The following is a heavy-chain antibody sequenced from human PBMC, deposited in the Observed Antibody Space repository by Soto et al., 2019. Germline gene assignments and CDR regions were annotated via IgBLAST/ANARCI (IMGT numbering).Heavy chain of an antibody. CDR2: IYTSGST. CDR1: GGSISSYY. V-gene: IGHV4-4*07. CDR3: ARGGVRTPGYCSSTSCYRYYGMDV. D-gene: IGHD2-2*01. Sequence: PSETLSLTCAVSGGSISSYYWSWIRQPAGKGLEWIGRIYTSGSTNYNPSLKSRVTMSVDTSKNQFSLKLSSVTAADTAVYYCARGGVRTPGYCSSTSCYRYYGMDVWGQGTTVTVSS. J-gene: IGHJ6*02.